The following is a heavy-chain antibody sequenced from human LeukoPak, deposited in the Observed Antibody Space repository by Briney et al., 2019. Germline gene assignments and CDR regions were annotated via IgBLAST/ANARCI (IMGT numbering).Heavy chain of an antibody. D-gene: IGHD2-2*02. CDR1: GGSINGGSYY. CDR3: ARCTSTSCYSFDY. Sequence: PSETLSLSCTVSGGSINGGSYYWNWIRQSAGKGLEWIGHIHSTGSTNCNPSLKSRVTTSLDTSKNQFSLKLNSVTAADTAVYYCARCTSTSCYSFDYWGQGSLVTVSS. J-gene: IGHJ4*02. CDR2: IHSTGST. V-gene: IGHV4-61*09.